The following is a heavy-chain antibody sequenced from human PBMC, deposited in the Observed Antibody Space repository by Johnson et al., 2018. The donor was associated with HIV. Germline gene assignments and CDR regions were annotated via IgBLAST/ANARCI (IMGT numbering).Heavy chain of an antibody. V-gene: IGHV3-30*02. CDR1: DFTFSSYG. CDR3: SKDQFHKGGGSLVDAFDM. Sequence: QVTLVESGGGVVQPGGSLRLYCAASDFTFSSYGMHWVRQAPGKGLEWVAFIRYDGSYKYYVDSVKGRFTISRDNSKNTLYLQMNSLRAEDTAVYYCSKDQFHKGGGSLVDAFDMWGLGTLVTVSS. CDR2: IRYDGSYK. J-gene: IGHJ3*02. D-gene: IGHD2-15*01.